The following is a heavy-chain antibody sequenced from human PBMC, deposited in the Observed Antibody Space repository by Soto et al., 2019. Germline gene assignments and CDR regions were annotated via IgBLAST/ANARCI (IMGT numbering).Heavy chain of an antibody. D-gene: IGHD6-19*01. Sequence: QVQLVQSGAEVKKPGSSVKVSCKASGGTFSSYAISWVRQAPGQGLEWMGGIIPIFGPANYAQKVQGRVTITAEQTTSTDYMELSSLRSEYTAVYYWARDFSPKSGWYVVGSSDCYFDYWGQGTLVTVSS. CDR1: GGTFSSYA. J-gene: IGHJ4*02. CDR2: IIPIFGPA. CDR3: ARDFSPKSGWYVVGSSDCYFDY. V-gene: IGHV1-69*01.